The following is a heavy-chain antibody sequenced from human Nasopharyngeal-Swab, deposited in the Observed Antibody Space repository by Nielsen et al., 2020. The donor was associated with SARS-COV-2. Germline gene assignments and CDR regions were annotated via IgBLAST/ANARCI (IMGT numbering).Heavy chain of an antibody. CDR1: GFTFSAHY. D-gene: IGHD3-22*01. V-gene: IGHV3-72*01. Sequence: SLKISCAASGFTFSAHYMDWVRQAPGKGLEWVGRFRDKGNGYTTEYSASVRGRFTISRADSKDSLYMQMNSLKTEETAVYYYASDVSSVGTYGLGIWGQGTMVTVSS. J-gene: IGHJ6*02. CDR3: ASDVSSVGTYGLGI. CDR2: FRDKGNGYTT.